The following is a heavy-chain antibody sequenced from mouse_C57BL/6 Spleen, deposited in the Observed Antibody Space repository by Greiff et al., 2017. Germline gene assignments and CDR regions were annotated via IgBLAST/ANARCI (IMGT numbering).Heavy chain of an antibody. V-gene: IGHV1-50*01. Sequence: QVQLQQPGAELVKPGASVKLSCKASGYTFTSYWMQWVKQRPGQGLEWIGEIDPSDSYTTYNQMFKGKATLTVDTSSSTAYMQLSSLTSEDSAVYYCATGDDGFAYWGQGTLVTVS. CDR1: GYTFTSYW. CDR2: IDPSDSYT. D-gene: IGHD2-12*01. CDR3: ATGDDGFAY. J-gene: IGHJ3*01.